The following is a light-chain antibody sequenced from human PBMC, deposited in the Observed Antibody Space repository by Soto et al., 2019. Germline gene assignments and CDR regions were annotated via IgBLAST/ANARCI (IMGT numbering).Light chain of an antibody. CDR3: CSYAGSPYV. Sequence: QSVLTQPRSVSGSPGQSVTIPCTGTSSDVGGYNYVSWYQQHPGKAPKLIIYDVSKRPSGVPDRFSGSKSGNTASLTISGLQAEDEADYYCCSYAGSPYVFGTGTKVTGL. V-gene: IGLV2-11*01. J-gene: IGLJ1*01. CDR1: SSDVGGYNY. CDR2: DVS.